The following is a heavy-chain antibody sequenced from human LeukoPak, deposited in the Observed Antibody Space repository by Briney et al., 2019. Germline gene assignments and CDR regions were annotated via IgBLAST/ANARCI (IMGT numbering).Heavy chain of an antibody. V-gene: IGHV4-38-2*02. D-gene: IGHD6-6*01. Sequence: PSETLSLTCTVSGYSISSGYYWGWRRQPPGKGLEWIGSIYHSGSTYYNPSLKSRVTISIDTSKNQFSLKMSSVTAADTAVYYCASYSSSSGSNYYYYMDVWGKGTTVTVSS. CDR1: GYSISSGYY. J-gene: IGHJ6*03. CDR2: IYHSGST. CDR3: ASYSSSSGSNYYYYMDV.